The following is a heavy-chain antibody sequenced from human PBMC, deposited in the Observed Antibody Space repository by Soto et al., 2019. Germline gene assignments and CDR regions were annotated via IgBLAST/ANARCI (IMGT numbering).Heavy chain of an antibody. CDR1: GGPVGYTSFY. V-gene: IGHV4-39*02. D-gene: IGHD6-13*01. CDR3: ARDTSSTSLRAEYFQF. Sequence: SETLSLTCDVSGGPVGYTSFYWGWLRQSPGKGLEWISSVHHSVTTYYNPSLKGRVTISMDTSKNQFSLRLTSVTAADTAVYYCARDTSSTSLRAEYFQFWGQGTQVT. CDR2: VHHSVTT. J-gene: IGHJ1*01.